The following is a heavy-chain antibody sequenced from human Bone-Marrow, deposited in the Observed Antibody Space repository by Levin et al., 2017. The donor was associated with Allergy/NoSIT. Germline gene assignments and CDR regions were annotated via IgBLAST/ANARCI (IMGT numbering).Heavy chain of an antibody. CDR3: ARGRTYGGNGMDV. J-gene: IGHJ6*02. CDR1: GYNFTNND. V-gene: IGHV1-8*01. D-gene: IGHD3-16*01. Sequence: RASVKVSCKASGYNFTNNDINWVRQANGQGLEWMGWMNPKSGESGYAQKFQGRLTMTRNKSTRTAYMELISLRSEDTAVYYCARGRTYGGNGMDVWGQGTAVIVSS. CDR2: MNPKSGES.